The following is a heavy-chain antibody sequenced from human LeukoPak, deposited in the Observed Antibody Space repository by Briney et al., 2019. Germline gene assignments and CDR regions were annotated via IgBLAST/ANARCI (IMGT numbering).Heavy chain of an antibody. J-gene: IGHJ4*02. CDR1: GGSLSSSNYY. V-gene: IGHV4-39*01. CDR2: LFYTGST. CDR3: ASGSYSSGWHPYFDS. Sequence: SETLSLTCSVSGGSLSSSNYYWGCNRQPPGKELEWIWSLFYTGSTYYNPSLKSRVTISVDTSKNQFSLNLSSVAAADTAIYYCASGSYSSGWHPYFDSWGQGTLVTVSS. D-gene: IGHD6-19*01.